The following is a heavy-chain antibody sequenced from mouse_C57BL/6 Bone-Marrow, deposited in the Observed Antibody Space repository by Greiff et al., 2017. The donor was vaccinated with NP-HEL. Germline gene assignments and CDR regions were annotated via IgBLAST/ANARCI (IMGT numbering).Heavy chain of an antibody. J-gene: IGHJ3*01. V-gene: IGHV1-61*01. Sequence: QVQLKQPGAELVRPGSSVKLSCKASGYTFTSYWMDWVKQRPGQGLEWIGNIYPSDSETHYNQKFKDKATLTVDKSSSTAYMQLSSLTSEDSAVYYCARRGDYDLWFAYWGQGTLVTVSA. D-gene: IGHD2-4*01. CDR2: IYPSDSET. CDR3: ARRGDYDLWFAY. CDR1: GYTFTSYW.